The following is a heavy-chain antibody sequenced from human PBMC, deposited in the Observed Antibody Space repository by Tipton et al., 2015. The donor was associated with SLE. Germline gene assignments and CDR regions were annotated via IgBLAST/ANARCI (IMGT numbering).Heavy chain of an antibody. CDR2: IHYSGTT. J-gene: IGHJ4*02. D-gene: IGHD4/OR15-4a*01. V-gene: IGHV4-59*11. CDR1: GGSITNHY. Sequence: TLSLTCTVSGGSITNHYWNWIRQPPGKGLEWIGYIHYSGTTHDNPSLKSRVTMSVDMSKNQFSLMLTSVTAADTAVYYCARVSSGTNYAIESWGQGTLVTVSS. CDR3: ARVSSGTNYAIES.